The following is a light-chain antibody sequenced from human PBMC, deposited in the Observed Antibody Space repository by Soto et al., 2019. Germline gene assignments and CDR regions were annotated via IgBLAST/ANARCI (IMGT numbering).Light chain of an antibody. V-gene: IGKV4-1*01. J-gene: IGKJ5*01. CDR2: WAS. Sequence: LAWYQQKPGQPPKLLIYWASTRESGVPDRFSGSGSGKGFGLRSRNFQSDDVAMYYSLFHLPLSIPCAQGTRLEIK. CDR3: LFHLPLSIP.